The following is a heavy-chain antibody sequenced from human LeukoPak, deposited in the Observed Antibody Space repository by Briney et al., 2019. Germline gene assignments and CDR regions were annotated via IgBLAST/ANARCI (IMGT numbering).Heavy chain of an antibody. Sequence: SETLSLTCAVYGGSFSGYYWSWIRQPPGKGLEWIGEINHSESTNYNPSLKSRVTISVDTSKNQFSLKLRSVTAADTAVYYCARDSMVRGVTRTIDYWGQGTLVTVSS. J-gene: IGHJ4*02. CDR1: GGSFSGYY. CDR3: ARDSMVRGVTRTIDY. D-gene: IGHD3-10*01. CDR2: INHSEST. V-gene: IGHV4-34*01.